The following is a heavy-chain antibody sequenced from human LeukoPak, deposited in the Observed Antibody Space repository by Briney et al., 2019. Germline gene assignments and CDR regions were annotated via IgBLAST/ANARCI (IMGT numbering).Heavy chain of an antibody. Sequence: GGSLRLSCAASGFTFSRYWMHWVRQAPGKGLVWVSRINTDGSSTSYADSVKGRFTTSRDNAKNTLYLQMNSLRVEDTAVYYCTRGYPIFDYWGQGTLVTVSS. D-gene: IGHD3-16*02. CDR2: INTDGSST. CDR3: TRGYPIFDY. CDR1: GFTFSRYW. V-gene: IGHV3-74*01. J-gene: IGHJ4*02.